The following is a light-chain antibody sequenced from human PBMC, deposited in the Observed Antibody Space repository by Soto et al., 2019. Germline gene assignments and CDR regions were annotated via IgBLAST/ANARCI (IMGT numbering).Light chain of an antibody. CDR3: VLLYGGAWV. V-gene: IGLV7-43*01. CDR2: RTS. J-gene: IGLJ3*02. Sequence: QTVVTQEPSLTVCPGGTVTLTCALTTGAVTSDYYPNWFQRKPGQALRTLIYRTSNKHPWTPARFSGSLLGGKAALTLSGVQPEDEADYYCVLLYGGAWVFGGGTKLTVL. CDR1: TGAVTSDYY.